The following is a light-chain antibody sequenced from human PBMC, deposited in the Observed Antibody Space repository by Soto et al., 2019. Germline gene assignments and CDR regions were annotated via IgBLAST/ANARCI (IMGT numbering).Light chain of an antibody. V-gene: IGKV1-5*03. Sequence: IQMTQSPSTLSESVGDRVTITCRASQSINSWLAWFQQKPGKAPKLLITQASILESGVPSQFSGSGSETEFTLTISRLHPDDFATYYCQQYNNFPRTFGQGTKVEVK. CDR2: QAS. J-gene: IGKJ1*01. CDR1: QSINSW. CDR3: QQYNNFPRT.